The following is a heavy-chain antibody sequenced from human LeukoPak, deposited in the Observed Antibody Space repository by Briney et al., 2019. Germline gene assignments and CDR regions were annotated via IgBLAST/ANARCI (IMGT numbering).Heavy chain of an antibody. CDR1: GYTFTSYY. CDR2: INPSGGST. CDR3: ARLDFHGFRQGDY. J-gene: IGHJ4*02. D-gene: IGHD3/OR15-3a*01. Sequence: EATVKVSCKASGYTFTSYYMHWVRQAPGQGLEWMGIINPSGGSTSYAQKFQGRVTMTRDTSTSTVYMELSSPRSEDTAMYYCARLDFHGFRQGDYWGQGTLVTVSS. V-gene: IGHV1-46*01.